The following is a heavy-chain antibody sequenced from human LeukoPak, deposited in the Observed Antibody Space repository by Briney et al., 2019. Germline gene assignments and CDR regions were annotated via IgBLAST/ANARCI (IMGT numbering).Heavy chain of an antibody. CDR1: GFTFSDYY. CDR3: ARPAAGSQNANFDY. V-gene: IGHV3-23*01. CDR2: FSESGGGT. D-gene: IGHD6-19*01. Sequence: GGSLRLSCAASGFTFSDYYMSWIRQAPGKGLEWVSSFSESGGGTYYADSVKGRFTISRDNSKKMLYLQMNSLRAEDTAVYYCARPAAGSQNANFDYWGQGTLVTVSS. J-gene: IGHJ4*01.